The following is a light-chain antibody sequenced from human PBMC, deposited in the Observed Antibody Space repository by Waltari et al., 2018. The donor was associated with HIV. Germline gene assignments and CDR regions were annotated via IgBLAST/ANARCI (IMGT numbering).Light chain of an antibody. J-gene: IGKJ2*01. Sequence: EIVLTQSPATLSFSPGDRATLSCRASQSVGSYLACYQQKPGQTPRLRIYDASNRATGIPARFSGSGSGTDFTLTISSLEPEDFPIYYCQQCSNWPPYAFGQGTKLEI. CDR1: QSVGSY. V-gene: IGKV3-11*01. CDR2: DAS. CDR3: QQCSNWPPYA.